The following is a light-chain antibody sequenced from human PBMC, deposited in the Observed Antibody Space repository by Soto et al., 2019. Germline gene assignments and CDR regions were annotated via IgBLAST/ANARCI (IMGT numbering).Light chain of an antibody. Sequence: EIVLTQSPGTLSLSPGEGATLSCRASQSVSSSYLAWYQQKPGQAPRLLIYGASSRATGIPDRFSGSGSGTDFTLTINRLEPEDFAVYYCQQYDYLPLTFGGGTKVDIK. CDR3: QQYDYLPLT. J-gene: IGKJ4*01. CDR1: QSVSSSY. CDR2: GAS. V-gene: IGKV3-20*01.